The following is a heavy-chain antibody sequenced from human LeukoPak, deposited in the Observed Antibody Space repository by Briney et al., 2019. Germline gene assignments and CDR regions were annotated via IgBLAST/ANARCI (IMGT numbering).Heavy chain of an antibody. CDR2: IYAGGST. J-gene: IGHJ4*02. D-gene: IGHD1-26*01. CDR3: ASQWELRC. Sequence: GGSLRLSCAASGFSVSSTYMNWVRQAPGRGLEWVSIIYAGGSTYYADSVKGRFTISRDNSRNTLYLQMNSLRAEDTAVYYCASQWELRCWGQGTLVTVSS. CDR1: GFSVSSTY. V-gene: IGHV3-53*01.